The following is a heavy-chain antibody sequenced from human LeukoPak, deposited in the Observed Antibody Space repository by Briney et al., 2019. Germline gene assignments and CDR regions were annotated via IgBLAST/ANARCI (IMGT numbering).Heavy chain of an antibody. J-gene: IGHJ6*02. Sequence: AGGSLRLSCAASGFTFSSYWMHWVRQAPGKGLVWVSRINSDGSRTNNADSVKGRFTISRDNAKNTLYLQMNSLRAEDTAFYYCAKGTTVYFYYSGMDVWGQGTTVIVSS. CDR1: GFTFSSYW. V-gene: IGHV3-74*01. CDR2: INSDGSRT. CDR3: AKGTTVYFYYSGMDV. D-gene: IGHD4-17*01.